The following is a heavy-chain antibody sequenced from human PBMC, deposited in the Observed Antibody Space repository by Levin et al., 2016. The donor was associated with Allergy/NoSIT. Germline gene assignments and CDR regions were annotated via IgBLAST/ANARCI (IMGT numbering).Heavy chain of an antibody. V-gene: IGHV3-23*01. Sequence: VRQAPGKGLEWVSAISGSGGSTYYADSVKGRFTISRDNSKNTLYLQMNSLRAEDTAVYYCAKGSWPNWGYYYYYMDVWGKGTTVTVSS. D-gene: IGHD6-13*01. CDR2: ISGSGGST. CDR3: AKGSWPNWGYYYYYMDV. J-gene: IGHJ6*03.